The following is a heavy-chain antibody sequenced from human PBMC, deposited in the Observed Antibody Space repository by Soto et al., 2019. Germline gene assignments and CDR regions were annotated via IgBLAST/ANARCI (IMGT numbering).Heavy chain of an antibody. CDR3: ARRGLLWFGELSPFDYYYGMDV. V-gene: IGHV1-8*01. Sequence: VSVKVSCKASGYSITSYDIHWLRQATGQGLEWMGWMNPNSGNTGYAQKFQGRVTMTRNTSISTAYMELSSLRSEDTAVYYCARRGLLWFGELSPFDYYYGMDVWGQGTTVTVSS. CDR2: MNPNSGNT. CDR1: GYSITSYD. J-gene: IGHJ6*02. D-gene: IGHD3-10*01.